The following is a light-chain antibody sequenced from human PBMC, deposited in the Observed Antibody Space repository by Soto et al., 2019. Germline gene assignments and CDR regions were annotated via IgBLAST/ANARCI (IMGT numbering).Light chain of an antibody. CDR2: AAS. CDR3: QQSSNTPIT. V-gene: IGKV1-39*01. J-gene: IGKJ5*01. CDR1: QSISND. Sequence: DIQMTQSPSSLSASVGDIVTITCRASQSISNDLNWYQQKPGKAPNLLIVAASSLQSGVPSRFSGRGSGTDFALTISSLQPEDFATYYCQQSSNTPITFGQGTRLEIK.